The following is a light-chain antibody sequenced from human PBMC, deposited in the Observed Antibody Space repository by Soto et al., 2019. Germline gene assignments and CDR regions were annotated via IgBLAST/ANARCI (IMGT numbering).Light chain of an antibody. V-gene: IGLV2-14*01. Sequence: QSALTQPASVSGSPGQSITISCTGTSSDVGGYNYVSWYQQYPGKAPKLMIYEVTHRPSGVSNRFSGSKSGNTASLTISGLQAEDEANYYCSSHRSTSVYAFGTGTKVTVL. CDR3: SSHRSTSVYA. CDR1: SSDVGGYNY. J-gene: IGLJ1*01. CDR2: EVT.